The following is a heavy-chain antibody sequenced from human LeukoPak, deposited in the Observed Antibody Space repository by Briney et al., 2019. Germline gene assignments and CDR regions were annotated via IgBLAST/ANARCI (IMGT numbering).Heavy chain of an antibody. D-gene: IGHD5-24*01. Sequence: SETLSLTCTVSGGSISSGGYYWNWIRQHPGKGLEWIGYIYNSGITHTRPSLKSRVTISVDTSKKQLSLKLRYVTAADTAVYYCARGAKMATRGFDYWDQGTLVTVSS. CDR3: ARGAKMATRGFDY. J-gene: IGHJ4*02. CDR2: IYNSGIT. V-gene: IGHV4-31*03. CDR1: GGSISSGGYY.